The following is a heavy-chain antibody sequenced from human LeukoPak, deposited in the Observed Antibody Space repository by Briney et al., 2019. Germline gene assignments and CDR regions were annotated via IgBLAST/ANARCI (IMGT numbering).Heavy chain of an antibody. V-gene: IGHV3-7*03. J-gene: IGHJ4*02. CDR2: MKEDGSEK. D-gene: IGHD3-10*01. CDR1: GFTFSDYW. CDR3: ARGPNYGSRSDYFDY. Sequence: GGSLRLSCAASGFTFSDYWMNWVRQAPGKGLEWVANMKEDGSEKYCVDCVKGRFTISRDNAKNSLYLQMNSLRVEATAVYYCARGPNYGSRSDYFDYWGQGTLVTVSS.